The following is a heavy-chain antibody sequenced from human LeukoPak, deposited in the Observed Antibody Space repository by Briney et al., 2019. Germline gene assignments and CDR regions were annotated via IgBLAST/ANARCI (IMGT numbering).Heavy chain of an antibody. CDR3: ARSPSSGGDY. J-gene: IGHJ4*02. V-gene: IGHV1-2*02. Sequence: ASVKVSCKASGDTFTAYYMHWVRQAPGQGLEWMGWINPNSGGTNYAQKFQGRVTVTRDTSISTAYMDLSRLRSDDTAVYYCARSPSSGGDYWGQGTLVTVSS. CDR2: INPNSGGT. CDR1: GDTFTAYY. D-gene: IGHD6-19*01.